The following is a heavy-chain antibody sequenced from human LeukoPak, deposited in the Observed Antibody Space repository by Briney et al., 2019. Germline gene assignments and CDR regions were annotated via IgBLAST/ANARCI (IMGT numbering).Heavy chain of an antibody. CDR1: ASTFSTYP. D-gene: IGHD1-26*01. CDR3: AKAYSGSYSVGFDP. J-gene: IGHJ5*02. CDR2: ISGSGGST. V-gene: IGHV3-23*01. Sequence: PGGFLRLSWAASASTFSTYPMSWVREAPWKGLEWVLTISGSGGSTYYADSVKGRFTISRDNSKNTLYLQMSSLRAEDTAIYYCAKAYSGSYSVGFDPWGQGTLVTVSS.